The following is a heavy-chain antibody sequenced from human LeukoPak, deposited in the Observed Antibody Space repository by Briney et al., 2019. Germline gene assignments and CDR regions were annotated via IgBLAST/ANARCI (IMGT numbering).Heavy chain of an antibody. CDR1: GFTVSSNY. V-gene: IGHV3-66*01. CDR2: IYSGGDT. J-gene: IGHJ6*02. CDR3: ARDGNYYGMDV. D-gene: IGHD1-26*01. Sequence: PGGSLRLSCVVSGFTVSSNYMSWVRQAPGKGLEWVSVIYSGGDTFYADSVKGRFTISRDNSKNTLYLQMNSLRAEDTAVYYCARDGNYYGMDVRGQGTTVTVSS.